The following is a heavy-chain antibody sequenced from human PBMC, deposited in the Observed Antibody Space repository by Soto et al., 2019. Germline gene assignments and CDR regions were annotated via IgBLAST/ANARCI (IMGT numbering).Heavy chain of an antibody. Sequence: QAQLVQYGAEVKRPGSSVKVSGKASGDTFSSYSISWVRQAPGQGHEWMGRIIPMVGTPNYAQKFQGRVTFSEDKATSTAYMVLNSLISDDTAVYYCATDGGCTSSSAYHYFMDVWGKGTPVTVSS. V-gene: IGHV1-69*08. CDR3: ATDGGCTSSSAYHYFMDV. D-gene: IGHD3-16*01. J-gene: IGHJ6*03. CDR1: GDTFSSYS. CDR2: IIPMVGTP.